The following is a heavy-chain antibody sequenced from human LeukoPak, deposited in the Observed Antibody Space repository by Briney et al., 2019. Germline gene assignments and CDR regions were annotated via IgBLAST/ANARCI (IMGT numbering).Heavy chain of an antibody. CDR1: GGTFSSYA. D-gene: IGHD6-19*01. Sequence: SVKVSCKASGGTFSSYAISWVRQAPGQGLEWMGGIIPIFGTANYAQKFQGRVTITADESTSTAYMELSSLRSEDTAVYYCASTSSGYYYYYYMDVWGKGTTVTISS. CDR2: IIPIFGTA. J-gene: IGHJ6*03. V-gene: IGHV1-69*13. CDR3: ASTSSGYYYYYYMDV.